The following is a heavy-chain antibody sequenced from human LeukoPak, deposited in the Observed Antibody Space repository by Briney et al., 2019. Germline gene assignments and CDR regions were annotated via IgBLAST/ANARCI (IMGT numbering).Heavy chain of an antibody. Sequence: KPSETLSLTCTVSGGSISSYYWSWIRQPPGKGLEWIGYIYYSGSTNYNPSLKSRVTISVDTSKNQFSLKLSSVTAADTAVYYCARDLTPFEIGEGAFDIWGQGTMVTVSS. CDR2: IYYSGST. CDR3: ARDLTPFEIGEGAFDI. J-gene: IGHJ3*02. CDR1: GGSISSYY. D-gene: IGHD3-22*01. V-gene: IGHV4-59*01.